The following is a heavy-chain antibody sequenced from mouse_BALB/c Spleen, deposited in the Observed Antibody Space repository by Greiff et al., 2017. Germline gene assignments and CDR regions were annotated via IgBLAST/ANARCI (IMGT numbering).Heavy chain of an antibody. CDR1: GFSLTSYG. CDR2: IWAGGST. D-gene: IGHD1-1*01. J-gene: IGHJ4*01. CDR3: ASYYYDAMDY. V-gene: IGHV2-9*02. Sequence: QVQLKESGPGLVAPSQSLSITCTVSGFSLTSYGVHWVRQPPGKGLEWLGVIWAGGSTNYNSALMSRLSISKDNSKSQVFLKMNSLQTDDTAMYYCASYYYDAMDYWGQGTSVTVSS.